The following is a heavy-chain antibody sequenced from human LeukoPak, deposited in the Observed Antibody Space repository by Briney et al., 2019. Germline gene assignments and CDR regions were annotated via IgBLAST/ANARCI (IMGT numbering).Heavy chain of an antibody. CDR2: INHSGST. J-gene: IGHJ3*02. Sequence: SETLSLTCAVYGGSFSGYYWSWIRQPPGKGLEWIGEINHSGSTYYNPSLKSRITISVDTSENRFSLKLSSVTATDTAVYYCARDCSGGSCYGAFDIWGQGTMVTVSS. CDR3: ARDCSGGSCYGAFDI. D-gene: IGHD2-15*01. V-gene: IGHV4-34*01. CDR1: GGSFSGYY.